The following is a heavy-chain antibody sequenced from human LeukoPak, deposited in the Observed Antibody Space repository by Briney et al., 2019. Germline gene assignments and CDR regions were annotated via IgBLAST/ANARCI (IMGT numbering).Heavy chain of an antibody. J-gene: IGHJ3*02. CDR3: ARVGLGAFDI. Sequence: PGGSLRLSCAASGFTFSSYAMSWVRQAPGKGLEWVSAISGSGGSTYYADSVKGRFTISRDNAKNSLYLQMNSLRAEDTAVYYCARVGLGAFDIWGQGTMVTVSS. V-gene: IGHV3-23*01. CDR1: GFTFSSYA. CDR2: ISGSGGST. D-gene: IGHD6-19*01.